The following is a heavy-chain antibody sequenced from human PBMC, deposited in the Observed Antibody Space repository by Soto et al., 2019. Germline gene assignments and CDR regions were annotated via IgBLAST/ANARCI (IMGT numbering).Heavy chain of an antibody. Sequence: QVQLVESGGGVVQPGRSLRLSCAASGFTFSSYGMHWVRQAPGKGLEWVAVISYDGSNKYYADSVKGRFTISRDNSKNTLYVQMNSLRAEDTAVYYCANGPWAVAGTVDYWGQGTLVTVSS. CDR1: GFTFSSYG. CDR2: ISYDGSNK. CDR3: ANGPWAVAGTVDY. D-gene: IGHD6-19*01. V-gene: IGHV3-30*18. J-gene: IGHJ4*02.